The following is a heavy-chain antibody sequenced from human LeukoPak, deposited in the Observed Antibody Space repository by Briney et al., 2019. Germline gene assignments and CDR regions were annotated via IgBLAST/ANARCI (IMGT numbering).Heavy chain of an antibody. Sequence: GGSLRLSCAASGFTFSDYYMSWIRQAPGKGLEWVSYISSSGSTIYYADSVKGRFTISRDNAKNSLYLQMNSLRAEDTAVYYCARTRPTSYDSTGFDYWGQGTLVTVSS. CDR1: GFTFSDYY. CDR2: ISSSGSTI. CDR3: ARTRPTSYDSTGFDY. V-gene: IGHV3-11*01. J-gene: IGHJ4*02. D-gene: IGHD3-22*01.